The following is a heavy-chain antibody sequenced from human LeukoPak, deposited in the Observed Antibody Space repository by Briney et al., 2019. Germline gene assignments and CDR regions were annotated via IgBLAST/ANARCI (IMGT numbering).Heavy chain of an antibody. D-gene: IGHD6-13*01. J-gene: IGHJ4*02. CDR2: ISGSGGST. Sequence: GGSLRLSCAASAFTFSSYAMSWVRQAPGKGLEWVSTISGSGGSTYYADSVKGRFTISRENSKNTLYLQMNSLRAEDTAVYYCAKEGVHPKGILDYWGQGTLVTVSS. CDR1: AFTFSSYA. V-gene: IGHV3-23*01. CDR3: AKEGVHPKGILDY.